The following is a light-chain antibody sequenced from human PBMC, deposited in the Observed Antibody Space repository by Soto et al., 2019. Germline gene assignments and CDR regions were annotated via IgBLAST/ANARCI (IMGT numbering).Light chain of an antibody. CDR1: SSDVGGYNY. V-gene: IGLV2-14*01. Sequence: QSVLTEPASVSGSPGQSITISCTGTSSDVGGYNYVSWYQQHPGKAPKLMIYDVSNWPSGVSNRFSGSKSGNTASLTISGLQAEEEADYYCSSYTSSSPHVVFGGGTQLTVL. CDR2: DVS. CDR3: SSYTSSSPHVV. J-gene: IGLJ2*01.